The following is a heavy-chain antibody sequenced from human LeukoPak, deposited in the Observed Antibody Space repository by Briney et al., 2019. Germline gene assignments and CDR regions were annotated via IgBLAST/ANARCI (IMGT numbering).Heavy chain of an antibody. CDR3: VGGPARIRY. Sequence: PGESLTLACAASGFSFSSYAMSWVRQAPGKGLEWVGAISGSGGSTYYADSMKGRLTISRDNSKNTLSLQMNSLKTEDTAIYYCVGGPARIRYWGQGTLVTVSS. J-gene: IGHJ4*02. CDR1: GFSFSSYA. CDR2: ISGSGGST. V-gene: IGHV3-23*01. D-gene: IGHD3-16*01.